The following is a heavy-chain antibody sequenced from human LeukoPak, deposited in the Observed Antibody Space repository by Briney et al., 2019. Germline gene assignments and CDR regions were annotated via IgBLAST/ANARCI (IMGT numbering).Heavy chain of an antibody. V-gene: IGHV3-21*01. J-gene: IGHJ5*02. CDR2: ITSSSSYT. CDR3: ARDRYDSYYDSSNNWFDP. Sequence: GGSLRLSCAAPGITFSNYNMNWVRQAPGKGLEWISAITSSSSYTFYADSVKGRFTISRDSAQNSLYLQMNSLRVEDTAVYYCARDRYDSYYDSSNNWFDPWGQGTLVTVSS. CDR1: GITFSNYN. D-gene: IGHD3-22*01.